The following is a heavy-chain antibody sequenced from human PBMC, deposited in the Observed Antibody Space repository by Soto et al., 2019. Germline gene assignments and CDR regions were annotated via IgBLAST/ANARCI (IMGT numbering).Heavy chain of an antibody. J-gene: IGHJ4*02. CDR3: ARDFAAAGGDFDY. V-gene: IGHV3-48*01. CDR2: ISGISSTI. CDR1: GFTFIDYS. D-gene: IGHD6-13*01. Sequence: EVPLMESGGGLVQPGGSLRLSCAASGFTFIDYSMNWVRQAPGKGLEWVSYISGISSTISYADSVKGRFTISRDNAKKSLYLQMNSLRAEDTAVYYCARDFAAAGGDFDYWGQGTLVTVSS.